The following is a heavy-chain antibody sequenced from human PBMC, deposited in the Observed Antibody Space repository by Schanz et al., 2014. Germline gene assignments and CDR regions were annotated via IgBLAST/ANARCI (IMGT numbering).Heavy chain of an antibody. Sequence: VQLVESGGGVVQPGRSLRLSCAASGFTFTTYAMTWVRQAPGKGLEWVAFISYDGSNKYYADSVKGRFTISRDNAKNSLYLQMNSLRAEDTAVYYCARDLNRCGGDCYSGWGQGTLVTVSS. CDR1: GFTFTTYA. CDR3: ARDLNRCGGDCYSG. D-gene: IGHD2-21*02. V-gene: IGHV3-30-3*01. J-gene: IGHJ4*02. CDR2: ISYDGSNK.